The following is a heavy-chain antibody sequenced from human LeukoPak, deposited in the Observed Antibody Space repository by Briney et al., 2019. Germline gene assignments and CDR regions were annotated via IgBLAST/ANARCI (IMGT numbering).Heavy chain of an antibody. CDR3: ARAMGAVAGVRYYDYMDV. J-gene: IGHJ6*03. CDR2: INPNSGGT. CDR1: GYTFTGYY. Sequence: GASVKASCKASGYTFTGYYMHWVRQAPGQGLEWMGWINPNSGGTNYAQKFQGRVTMTRDTSISTAYMELSRLRSDDTAVYYCARAMGAVAGVRYYDYMDVWGKGTTVTVSS. D-gene: IGHD6-19*01. V-gene: IGHV1-2*02.